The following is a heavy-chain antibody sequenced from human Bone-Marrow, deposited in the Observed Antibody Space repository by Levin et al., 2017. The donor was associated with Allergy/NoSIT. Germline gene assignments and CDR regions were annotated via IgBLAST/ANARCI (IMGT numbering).Heavy chain of an antibody. V-gene: IGHV5-51*01. Sequence: GESLKISCQASGYSFTSFWFGWVRQRPGKGLEWMGLIFPSDSDTRVSPSFQGQIIMSVDKSISTAYLQWSSLKASDSAMYYCARRDSDGSNSFDYWGHGTLVTVSP. D-gene: IGHD4-23*01. CDR1: GYSFTSFW. CDR2: IFPSDSDT. J-gene: IGHJ4*01. CDR3: ARRDSDGSNSFDY.